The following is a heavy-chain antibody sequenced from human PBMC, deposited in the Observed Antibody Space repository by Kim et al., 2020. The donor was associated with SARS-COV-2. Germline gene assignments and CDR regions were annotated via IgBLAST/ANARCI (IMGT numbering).Heavy chain of an antibody. D-gene: IGHD6-19*01. CDR2: ISYDGSNK. V-gene: IGHV3-30*18. CDR1: GFTFSSYG. CDR3: AKEIRYSSGWYPDY. J-gene: IGHJ4*02. Sequence: GGSLRLSCAASGFTFSSYGMHWVRQAPGKGLEWVAVISYDGSNKYYADSVKGRFTISRDNSKNTLYLQMNSLRAEDTAVYSCAKEIRYSSGWYPDYWGQG.